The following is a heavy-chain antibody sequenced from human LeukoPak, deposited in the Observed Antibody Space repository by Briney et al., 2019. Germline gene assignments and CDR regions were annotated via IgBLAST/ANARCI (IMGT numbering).Heavy chain of an antibody. J-gene: IGHJ6*03. CDR2: IHYTGNT. CDR1: GGSISSYY. Sequence: SETLSLTCTVSGGSISSYYWSWIRQPPGKGLEWIGYIHYTGNTNYNPSLKSRVTISVDTSKNQFSLKLSFVTAADTAVYYCARLEEDYGAGRRKNYYYYYMDVWGKGRTVTISS. V-gene: IGHV4-59*01. D-gene: IGHD3-10*01. CDR3: ARLEEDYGAGRRKNYYYYYMDV.